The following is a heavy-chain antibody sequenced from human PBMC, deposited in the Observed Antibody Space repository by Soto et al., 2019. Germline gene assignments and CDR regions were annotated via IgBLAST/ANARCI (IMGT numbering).Heavy chain of an antibody. CDR2: INSDGSST. CDR3: ASRITNWNDVFL. V-gene: IGHV3-74*01. CDR1: GFTFSSYW. Sequence: PGGSLRLSCAASGFTFSSYWMHWVRQAPGKGLVWVSRINSDGSSTSYADSVKGRFTISRDNAKNTLYLQMNSLRAEDTAVYYCASRITNWNDVFLWGQGTLVTSPQ. J-gene: IGHJ4*02. D-gene: IGHD1-20*01.